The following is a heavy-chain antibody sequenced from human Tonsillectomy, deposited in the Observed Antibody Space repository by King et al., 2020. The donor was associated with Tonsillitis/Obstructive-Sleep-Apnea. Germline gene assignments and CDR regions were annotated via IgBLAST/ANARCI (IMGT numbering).Heavy chain of an antibody. V-gene: IGHV3-73*01. J-gene: IGHJ3*02. D-gene: IGHD6-19*01. CDR1: GFTFSGSA. Sequence: VQLVESGGGLVQPGGSLKLSCAASGFTFSGSAMHWVRQASGKGLEWVGRIRSKANSYATAYAASVKGRFTISRDDSKNTAYLQMNSLKTEDTAVYYCXTXXIAVAGXXAXXIXXQGTMVTVSS. CDR2: IRSKANSYAT. CDR3: XTXXIAVAGXXAXXI.